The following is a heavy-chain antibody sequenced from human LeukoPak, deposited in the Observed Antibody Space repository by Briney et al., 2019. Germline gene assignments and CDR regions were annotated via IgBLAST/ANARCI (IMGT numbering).Heavy chain of an antibody. J-gene: IGHJ6*02. V-gene: IGHV1-2*02. CDR1: GYTFTGYY. D-gene: IGHD6-19*01. CDR3: ARDLGVASDYYYYYGMDV. Sequence: ASVKVSCKASGYTFTGYYMHWVRQAPGQGLEWMGWINPNRGGTNYAQKFQGRVTMTRDTSISTAYMELSRLRSDDTAVYYCARDLGVASDYYYYYGMDVWGQGTTVTVSS. CDR2: INPNRGGT.